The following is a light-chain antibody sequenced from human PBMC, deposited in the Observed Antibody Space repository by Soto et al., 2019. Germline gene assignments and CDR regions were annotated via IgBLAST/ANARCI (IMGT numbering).Light chain of an antibody. CDR1: QSVSSN. Sequence: EIVMTQSPATLSVSPGERATLSCRASQSVSSNLAWYQQKPGQAPRLLIYGASTRATGIPARFSGSGSGTEFTLTINSLQSEDFAVYYCQQYNNWPPVFGQGTKLEIK. J-gene: IGKJ2*01. CDR2: GAS. V-gene: IGKV3-15*01. CDR3: QQYNNWPPV.